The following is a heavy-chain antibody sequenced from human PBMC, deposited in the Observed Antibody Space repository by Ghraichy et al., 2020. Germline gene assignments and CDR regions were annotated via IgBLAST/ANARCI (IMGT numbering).Heavy chain of an antibody. CDR1: GVTSSNYW. Sequence: LSLTCAASGVTSSNYWMSWVRQAPGKGLEWVAHINPAGTDIYYVDSVKGRFTISRDNAKNSLYLQLNSLRPGDTAVYFCATSQHSTAWNWGQGTLVTVSS. CDR3: ATSQHSTAWN. D-gene: IGHD2/OR15-2a*01. J-gene: IGHJ4*02. CDR2: INPAGTDI. V-gene: IGHV3-7*01.